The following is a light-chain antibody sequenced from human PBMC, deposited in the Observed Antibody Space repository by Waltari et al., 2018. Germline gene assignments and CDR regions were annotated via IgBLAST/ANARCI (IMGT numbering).Light chain of an antibody. CDR2: EAS. V-gene: IGKV3-11*01. J-gene: IGKJ4*01. CDR3: QQRSTWPLT. Sequence: EIVLTQTPATLSLSPGERATLSCRASQSVSSYLAWYHQKPGQAPRLLNYEASDRATGIPARFSGSGAGTEFTLTISSLEPEDFAVYYCQQRSTWPLTFGGGTKVEIK. CDR1: QSVSSY.